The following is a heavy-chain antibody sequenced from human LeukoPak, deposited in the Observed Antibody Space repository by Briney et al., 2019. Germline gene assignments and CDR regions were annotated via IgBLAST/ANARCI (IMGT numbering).Heavy chain of an antibody. V-gene: IGHV7-4-1*02. CDR2: INTNTGNP. J-gene: IGHJ4*02. D-gene: IGHD3-22*01. Sequence: ASVKVSYKASGYTFTSYAMNWVRQAPGQGLEWMGWINTNTGNPTYAQGFTGRFVFSLDTSVSTAYLQISSLKAEDTAVYYCARDNGVYYDSSGYNYFDYWGQGTLVTVSS. CDR3: ARDNGVYYDSSGYNYFDY. CDR1: GYTFTSYA.